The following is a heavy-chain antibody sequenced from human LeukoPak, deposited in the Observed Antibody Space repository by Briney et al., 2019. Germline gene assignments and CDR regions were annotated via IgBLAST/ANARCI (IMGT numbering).Heavy chain of an antibody. D-gene: IGHD5-18*01. J-gene: IGHJ4*02. CDR3: ARGTNSYGYYFDY. Sequence: SETLSLTCAVYGGSFSGYYWTWIRQPPGKGLEWIGEMNHSGSANYNPSLKSRVTISVDTSKNQCSLRLSSVTAADTAVYYCARGTNSYGYYFDYWGQGTLVTVSS. V-gene: IGHV4-34*01. CDR2: MNHSGSA. CDR1: GGSFSGYY.